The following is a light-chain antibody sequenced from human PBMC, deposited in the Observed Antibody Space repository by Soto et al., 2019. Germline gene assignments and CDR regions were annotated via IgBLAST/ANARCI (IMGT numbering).Light chain of an antibody. CDR3: EQYNNWPWT. V-gene: IGKV3-15*01. Sequence: EIVMTQSPATLSVSPGERATLSCRASQSISNNVAWYQQKPGQAPRLLIYAASTRAIAIPARFSGSGSGTEFTLTISSLQSEDIALYYGEQYNNWPWTFGKGTKVEIK. J-gene: IGKJ1*01. CDR2: AAS. CDR1: QSISNN.